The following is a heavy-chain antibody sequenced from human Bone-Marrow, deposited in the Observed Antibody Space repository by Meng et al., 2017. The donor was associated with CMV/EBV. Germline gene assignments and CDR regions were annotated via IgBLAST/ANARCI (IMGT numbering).Heavy chain of an antibody. J-gene: IGHJ3*02. Sequence: GESLKISCAASGFTVSSNYMSWVRQAPGKGLEWVSVIYSGGSTYYADSVKGRFTISRDNSKNTLYLQMNSLRAEDTAVYYCARGSRGNAFDIWGQGTRVTGSS. V-gene: IGHV3-53*01. CDR2: IYSGGST. CDR1: GFTVSSNY. CDR3: ARGSRGNAFDI. D-gene: IGHD3-10*01.